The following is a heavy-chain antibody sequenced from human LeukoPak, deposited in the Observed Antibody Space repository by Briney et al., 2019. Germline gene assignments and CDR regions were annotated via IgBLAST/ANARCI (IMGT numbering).Heavy chain of an antibody. CDR3: ARTFYDTLDSDAFDF. Sequence: GASVKVSCKASGYTFTGYYMHWGRQAPGQGLEWMGWINPDSGGTNNAQKFQGRVTMTRDTSISTAYMELSRLRSDDTAVYYCARTFYDTLDSDAFDFWGQGTMVIVSS. V-gene: IGHV1-2*02. CDR2: INPDSGGT. D-gene: IGHD2/OR15-2a*01. J-gene: IGHJ3*01. CDR1: GYTFTGYY.